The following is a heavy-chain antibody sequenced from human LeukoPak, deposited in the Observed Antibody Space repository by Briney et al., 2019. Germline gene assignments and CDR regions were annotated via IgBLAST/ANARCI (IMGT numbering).Heavy chain of an antibody. CDR3: AKDYY. J-gene: IGHJ4*02. CDR1: GFTFDDYP. Sequence: GGSLRLSCAASGFTFDDYPMHWVRQVPGMGLEWVSLISGDGGTRYYADSVKGRFTISRDNSKNSLYLQMNSLRTVDTALYYCAKDYYWGQGTLVTVSS. CDR2: ISGDGGTR. V-gene: IGHV3-43*02.